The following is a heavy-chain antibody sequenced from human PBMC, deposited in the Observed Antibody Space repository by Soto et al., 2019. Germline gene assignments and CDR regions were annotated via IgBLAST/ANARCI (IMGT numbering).Heavy chain of an antibody. CDR2: ITDSSDTV. V-gene: IGHV3-48*02. J-gene: IGHJ4*02. CDR3: ARDFGHGYYLDY. D-gene: IGHD3-3*01. Sequence: GGSLRLSCVASGFSFSNYNMNWVRQAPGKGLEWVSYITDSSDTVHYADSVRGRFTISRDNAESSLYLQMNSLRDEDTAVYFCARDFGHGYYLDYWGRGALVTVSS. CDR1: GFSFSNYN.